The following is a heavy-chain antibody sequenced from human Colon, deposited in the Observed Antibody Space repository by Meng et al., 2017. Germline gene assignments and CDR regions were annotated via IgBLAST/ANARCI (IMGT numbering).Heavy chain of an antibody. J-gene: IGHJ4*02. V-gene: IGHV1-8*02. CDR3: ATIRGFLYGYSDD. Sequence: QVRRVQSGAGVQKPGASVKVSCKASGYTFTAYDISWVRQATGQGPEWLGWVTPKSGSTVYAPKFQGRVTMTRNTSISTAYLELTNLRSEDTAMYYCATIRGFLYGYSDDWGQGTLVTVFS. CDR1: GYTFTAYD. CDR2: VTPKSGST. D-gene: IGHD3-10*01.